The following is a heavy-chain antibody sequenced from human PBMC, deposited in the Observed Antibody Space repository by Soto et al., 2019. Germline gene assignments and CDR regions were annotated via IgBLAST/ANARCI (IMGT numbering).Heavy chain of an antibody. V-gene: IGHV3-7*05. D-gene: IGHD3-3*01. CDR2: IKQDGSEK. Sequence: PGGSLRLSCAASGFTFSSYWMSWVRQAPGKGLEWVANIKQDGSEKYYVDSVKGRFTISRDNAKNSLYLQMNSLRAEDTAVYYCARELEWLHYYGMDVWGQGTTVTVSS. CDR3: ARELEWLHYYGMDV. CDR1: GFTFSSYW. J-gene: IGHJ6*02.